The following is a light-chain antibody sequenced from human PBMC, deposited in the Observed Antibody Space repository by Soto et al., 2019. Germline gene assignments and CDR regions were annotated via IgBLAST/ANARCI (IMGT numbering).Light chain of an antibody. CDR3: QSYDRSLTGWV. CDR2: EVS. V-gene: IGLV2-8*01. Sequence: QSALTQPPSASGSPGQSVTISCTGTSSDVGACNYVSWFQQHPGKAPKLMIYEVSKRPSGVPDRFSGSKSGSTASLIVSGLQAEDEADYYCQSYDRSLTGWVFGGGTKLTVL. CDR1: SSDVGACNY. J-gene: IGLJ3*02.